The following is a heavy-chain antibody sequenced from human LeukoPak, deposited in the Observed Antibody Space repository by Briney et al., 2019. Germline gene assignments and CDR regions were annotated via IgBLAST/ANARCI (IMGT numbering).Heavy chain of an antibody. CDR1: GFTFSSYS. Sequence: GGSLRLSCAASGFTFSSYSMNWVRQAPGKGLEWVSSISSSSSYIYYADSVKGRFTISRDNAKNSLYLQMNSLRAEDTAVYYCARDGPDDYGDTAHFDYWGQGILVTASS. D-gene: IGHD4-17*01. CDR2: ISSSSSYI. V-gene: IGHV3-21*01. CDR3: ARDGPDDYGDTAHFDY. J-gene: IGHJ4*02.